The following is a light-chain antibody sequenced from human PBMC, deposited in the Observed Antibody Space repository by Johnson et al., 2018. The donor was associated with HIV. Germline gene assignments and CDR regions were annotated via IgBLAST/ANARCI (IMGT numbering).Light chain of an antibody. CDR3: GTWDNSLSIGYV. CDR1: SANIENNY. Sequence: QSVLTQPPSVSAASGQRVDISCSGGSANIENNYVSWYQQLPGTAPKLLIYDNNKRPSGIPDRFSGSKSGTSATLGITGLQTGDEADYYCGTWDNSLSIGYVFGTGTKVTVL. J-gene: IGLJ1*01. CDR2: DNN. V-gene: IGLV1-51*01.